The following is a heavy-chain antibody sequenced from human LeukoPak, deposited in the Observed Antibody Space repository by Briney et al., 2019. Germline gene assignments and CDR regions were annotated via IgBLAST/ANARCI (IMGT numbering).Heavy chain of an antibody. CDR2: INFSGGTS. V-gene: IGHV3-23*01. J-gene: IGHJ4*02. Sequence: SGGSLRLSCAASGFNFDSYAMSWVRQAPGKGLEWVSGINFSGGTSYYTDSVKGHFTISRDNSENTLYLQMNSLRAQDTPIYYCAKDRAANTWEFASWGQGTLVTVSS. CDR1: GFNFDSYA. D-gene: IGHD1-26*01. CDR3: AKDRAANTWEFAS.